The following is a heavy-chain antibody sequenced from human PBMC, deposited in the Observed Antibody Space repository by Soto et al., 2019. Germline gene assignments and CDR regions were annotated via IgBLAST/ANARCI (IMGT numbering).Heavy chain of an antibody. V-gene: IGHV5-51*01. Sequence: GESLKISCKGSGYSFTSYWIGWVRQMPGKGLEWMGIIYPGDSDTRYSPSFQGQVTISADKSISTAYLQWSSLKASDTAMYYCARRADSSGWPRGAYYYYGMDVWGQGTTVTVSS. CDR1: GYSFTSYW. CDR3: ARRADSSGWPRGAYYYYGMDV. CDR2: IYPGDSDT. D-gene: IGHD6-19*01. J-gene: IGHJ6*02.